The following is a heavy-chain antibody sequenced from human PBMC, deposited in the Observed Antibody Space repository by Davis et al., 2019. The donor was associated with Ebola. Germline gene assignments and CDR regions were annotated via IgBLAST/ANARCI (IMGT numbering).Heavy chain of an antibody. CDR3: ARDRDIDAFDI. Sequence: SVKVSCKASGGTFSSYAISWVRQAPGQGLEWMGRIIPILGIANYAQKFKGRVTITADKSTSTAYMELSSLRSEGTAVYYCARDRDIDAFDIWGQGTMVTVSS. CDR2: IIPILGIA. D-gene: IGHD2-15*01. J-gene: IGHJ3*02. CDR1: GGTFSSYA. V-gene: IGHV1-69*04.